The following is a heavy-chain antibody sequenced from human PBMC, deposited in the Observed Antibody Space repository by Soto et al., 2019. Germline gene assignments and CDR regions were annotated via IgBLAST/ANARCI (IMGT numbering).Heavy chain of an antibody. CDR2: ISTGGGTT. J-gene: IGHJ4*02. D-gene: IGHD6-6*01. Sequence: EVQLWESGGGLVPPGGSLRLSCAVYGFTFSNYAMSWVRQSPGKGLEWVSAISTGGGTTFYADSVKGRFTISRDNSRNTLYLQMNSLRAEDTAIFYCAKVIEYSTSRSYYFDYWGQGTLVTVSS. V-gene: IGHV3-23*01. CDR3: AKVIEYSTSRSYYFDY. CDR1: GFTFSNYA.